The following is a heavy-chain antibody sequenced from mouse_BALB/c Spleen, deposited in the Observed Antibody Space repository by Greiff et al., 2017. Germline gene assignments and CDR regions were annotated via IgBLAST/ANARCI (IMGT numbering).Heavy chain of an antibody. V-gene: IGHV8-12*01. D-gene: IGHD2-2*01. CDR1: GFSLSTSGMG. CDR2: IYWDDDK. Sequence: QVTLKESGPGILQPSQTLSLTCSFSGFSLSTSGMGVSWIRQPSGKGLEWLAHIYWDDDKRYNPSLKSRLTISKDTSSNQVFLKITSVDTADTATYYCARSPYGSMDYWGQGTSVTVSS. J-gene: IGHJ4*01. CDR3: ARSPYGSMDY.